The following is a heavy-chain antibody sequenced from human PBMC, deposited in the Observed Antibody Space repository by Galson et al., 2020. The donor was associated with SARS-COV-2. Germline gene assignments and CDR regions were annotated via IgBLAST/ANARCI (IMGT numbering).Heavy chain of an antibody. CDR2: ISYDGSNK. D-gene: IGHD1-26*01. CDR3: AKDNVVGALTNYYYYYYMDV. J-gene: IGHJ6*03. Sequence: GGSLRLSCAASGFTFSSYGMHWVRQAPGKGLEWVAVISYDGSNKYYADSVKGRFTISRDNSKNTLYLQMNSLRAEDTAVYYCAKDNVVGALTNYYYYYYMDVWGKGTTVTVSS. V-gene: IGHV3-30*18. CDR1: GFTFSSYG.